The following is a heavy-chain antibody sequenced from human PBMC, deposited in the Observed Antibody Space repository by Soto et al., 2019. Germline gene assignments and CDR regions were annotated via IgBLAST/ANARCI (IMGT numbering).Heavy chain of an antibody. D-gene: IGHD5-18*01. CDR3: ARDYSNKGFDY. V-gene: IGHV3-11*05. CDR1: GFALVDY. Sequence: QVQLVESGGGLVKPGGSLTLSFTASGFALVDYMSWIRQAPGKGLESVSYISGSGAYTTYADSVRGRFTISRYNAKTSLYLQMNNLRAEDTAVYYCARDYSNKGFDYWGQGTLVTVSS. CDR2: ISGSGAYT. J-gene: IGHJ4*02.